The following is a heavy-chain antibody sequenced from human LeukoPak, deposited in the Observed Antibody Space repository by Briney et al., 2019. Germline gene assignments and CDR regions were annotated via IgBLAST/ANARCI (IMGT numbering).Heavy chain of an antibody. D-gene: IGHD3-3*01. V-gene: IGHV4-59*05. CDR2: IYYSGST. CDR3: ATSANSYYDFWSGYYLPPFDY. J-gene: IGHJ4*02. Sequence: SETLSLTCTVSGGSISSYYWSWIRQPPGKGLEWLGSIYYSGSTYYNPSLKSRVTISVDTSKNQFSLKLSSVTAADTAVYYCATSANSYYDFWSGYYLPPFDYWGQGTLVTVSS. CDR1: GGSISSYY.